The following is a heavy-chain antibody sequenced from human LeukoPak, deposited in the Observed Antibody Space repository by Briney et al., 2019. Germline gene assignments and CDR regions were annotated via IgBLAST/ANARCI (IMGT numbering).Heavy chain of an antibody. CDR1: GGSISSYY. J-gene: IGHJ6*03. CDR3: ARTTEGGYSYDYFYYHYMDV. Sequence: SETLSPTCTVSGGSISSYYWSWIRQPPGKGLEWIGYIYYSGSTNYKSSLKSRVTISVDTSKNQFSLKLSSVTAADTAVYYCARTTEGGYSYDYFYYHYMDVWGKGTTVTVSS. V-gene: IGHV4-59*01. CDR2: IYYSGST. D-gene: IGHD5-18*01.